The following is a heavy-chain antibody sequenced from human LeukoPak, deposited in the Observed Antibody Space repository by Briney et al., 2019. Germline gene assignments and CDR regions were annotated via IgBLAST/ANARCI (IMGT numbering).Heavy chain of an antibody. Sequence: ASVKVSCKASGYTFTGYYTHWVRQAPGQGLEWMGWINPNSGGTNYAQKFQGRVTMTRDTSISTAYMELSRLRSDDTAVYYCARDVYDSSGPGPKFDYWGQGTLVTVSS. D-gene: IGHD3-22*01. V-gene: IGHV1-2*02. CDR3: ARDVYDSSGPGPKFDY. CDR1: GYTFTGYY. CDR2: INPNSGGT. J-gene: IGHJ4*02.